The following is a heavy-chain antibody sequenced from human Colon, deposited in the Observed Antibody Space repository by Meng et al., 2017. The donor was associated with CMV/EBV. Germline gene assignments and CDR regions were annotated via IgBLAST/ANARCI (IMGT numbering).Heavy chain of an antibody. CDR3: ARDKSARDSSAYDY. CDR1: GFTFSSYE. Sequence: GSLKISCAASGFTFSSYEMNWVRQAPGKGLEWVSYIGSSGTPIYYADSVRGRFTISRDNAKNSLYLQMDSLRADDTAVYYCARDKSARDSSAYDYWGQGTLVTVS. V-gene: IGHV3-48*03. J-gene: IGHJ4*02. D-gene: IGHD3-22*01. CDR2: IGSSGTPI.